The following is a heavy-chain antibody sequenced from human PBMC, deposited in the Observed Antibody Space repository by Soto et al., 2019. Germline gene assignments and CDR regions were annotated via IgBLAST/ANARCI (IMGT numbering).Heavy chain of an antibody. CDR1: GFTFSNYG. Sequence: GGSLRLSCAASGFTFSNYGMHWVRQAPGKGLEWVTVISYDGSNTYYADSVKGRFTISRDNSKNRLYLQMNSLRAEDTALYYCVKPYYGSSGYDYYGMDVWGQGTTVTVSS. J-gene: IGHJ6*02. CDR2: ISYDGSNT. V-gene: IGHV3-30*18. D-gene: IGHD3-22*01. CDR3: VKPYYGSSGYDYYGMDV.